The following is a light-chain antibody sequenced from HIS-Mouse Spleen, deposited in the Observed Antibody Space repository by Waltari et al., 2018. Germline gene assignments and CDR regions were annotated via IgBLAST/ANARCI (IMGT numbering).Light chain of an antibody. CDR3: QSADSSGTYSVV. CDR2: KDS. CDR1: ALPKQY. J-gene: IGLJ2*01. Sequence: SYELTQPPSVSVSPGQTARITCSGDALPKQYAYWYQQKPGQAPVLVIYKDSERPAGIPERCSGSSAGTTVTLTISGVQAEDEADHYCQSADSSGTYSVVFGGGTKLTVL. V-gene: IGLV3-25*03.